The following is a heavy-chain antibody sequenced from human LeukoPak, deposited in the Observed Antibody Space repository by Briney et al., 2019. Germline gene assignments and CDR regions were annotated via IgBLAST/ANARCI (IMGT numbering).Heavy chain of an antibody. D-gene: IGHD2-15*01. CDR2: IYYSGST. Sequence: SETLSLTCTVSGGSISSSSYYWGWIRQPPGKGLEWIGSIYYSGSTYYNPSLKSRVTISVDTSKNQFSLKLSSMTAADTAVYYCARQRLPPYCSGGSCYPDNYFDYWGQGTLVTVSS. J-gene: IGHJ4*02. V-gene: IGHV4-39*01. CDR3: ARQRLPPYCSGGSCYPDNYFDY. CDR1: GGSISSSSYY.